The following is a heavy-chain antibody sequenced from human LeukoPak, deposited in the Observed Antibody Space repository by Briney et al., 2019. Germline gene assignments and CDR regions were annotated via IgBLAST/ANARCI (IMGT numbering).Heavy chain of an antibody. V-gene: IGHV4-31*03. CDR1: GGSISSVDYY. CDR2: INYRGSA. D-gene: IGHD3-3*01. J-gene: IGHJ5*02. Sequence: SETLSLTCTVSGGSISSVDYYWSWIRQYPGKGLEWIGYINYRGSAYYNPSLKSRVTISVDTSKNQFSLKLTSVTAADTAVYYCARQRFLEWLPNWFDPWGQGTLVTVSS. CDR3: ARQRFLEWLPNWFDP.